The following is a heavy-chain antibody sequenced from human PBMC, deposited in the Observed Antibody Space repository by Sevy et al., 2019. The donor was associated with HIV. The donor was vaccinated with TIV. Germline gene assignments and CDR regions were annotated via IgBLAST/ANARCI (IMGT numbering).Heavy chain of an antibody. CDR2: ILYVGSNK. Sequence: GGSLRLSCTASGFTFSTYGLHWVRQAPGKGLEWVAVILYVGSNKYYGDSVKGRFTSSRDNSKNTLYLQMNSLRGEDTAVYYCARGLAALPGYYYGMDVWGQGTTVTVSS. CDR1: GFTFSTYG. J-gene: IGHJ6*02. V-gene: IGHV3-30*04. D-gene: IGHD6-6*01. CDR3: ARGLAALPGYYYGMDV.